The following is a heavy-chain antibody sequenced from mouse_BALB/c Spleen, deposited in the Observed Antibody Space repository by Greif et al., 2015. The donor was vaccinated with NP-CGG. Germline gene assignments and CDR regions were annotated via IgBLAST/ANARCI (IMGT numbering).Heavy chain of an antibody. Sequence: VQLKESGAELVKPGASVRLSCTASGFNIQDTYMHWVKQRPEQGLEWIGRIDPANGNTRYDPKFQGKATITADTSSNTAYLQLSSLTSEDTAVYFCARYVYYRSTFDYWGQGTTLTVSS. V-gene: IGHV14-3*02. CDR3: ARYVYYRSTFDY. CDR2: IDPANGNT. J-gene: IGHJ2*01. CDR1: GFNIQDTY. D-gene: IGHD1-1*01.